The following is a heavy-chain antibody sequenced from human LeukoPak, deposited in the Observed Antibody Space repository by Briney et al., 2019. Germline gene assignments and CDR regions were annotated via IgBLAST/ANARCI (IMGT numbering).Heavy chain of an antibody. CDR3: ARGYSSSWYGSWFDP. CDR2: TSWNSGSI. V-gene: IGHV3-9*01. CDR1: GFTFDDYA. D-gene: IGHD6-13*01. Sequence: GRSLRLSCAASGFTFDDYAMHWVRQAPGKGLEWVSGTSWNSGSIGYADSVKGRFTISRDNAKNSLYLQMNSLRAEDTALYYCARGYSSSWYGSWFDPWGQGTLVTVSS. J-gene: IGHJ5*02.